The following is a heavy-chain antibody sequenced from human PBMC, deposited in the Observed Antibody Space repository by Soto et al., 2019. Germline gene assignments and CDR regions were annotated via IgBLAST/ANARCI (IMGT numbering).Heavy chain of an antibody. CDR1: GFTFRSYN. CDR2: ISSSSSYI. D-gene: IGHD3-10*01. V-gene: IGHV3-21*06. Sequence: EVQLVESGGGLVKPGGSLRLSCAASGFTFRSYNMNWVRQAPGKGLEWVSFISSSSSYIYYGDSVKGRFTISRDNAENSLYLQMNSLRAEDTAVYYCARVGLWFGDRQLMLDVWGQGATVTVSS. J-gene: IGHJ6*02. CDR3: ARVGLWFGDRQLMLDV.